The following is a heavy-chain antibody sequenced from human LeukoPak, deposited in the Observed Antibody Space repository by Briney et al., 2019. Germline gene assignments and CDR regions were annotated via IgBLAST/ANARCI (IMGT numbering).Heavy chain of an antibody. Sequence: PGGSLRLSCAASGFTFDDYAMHWVRHAPGKGLEWVSGISWNSGSIGYADSVKGRFTISRDNAKNSLYLQMNSLRAEDTALYYCAKDMGSGWYVHDAFDIWGQGTMVTVSS. CDR3: AKDMGSGWYVHDAFDI. CDR1: GFTFDDYA. V-gene: IGHV3-9*01. J-gene: IGHJ3*02. CDR2: ISWNSGSI. D-gene: IGHD6-19*01.